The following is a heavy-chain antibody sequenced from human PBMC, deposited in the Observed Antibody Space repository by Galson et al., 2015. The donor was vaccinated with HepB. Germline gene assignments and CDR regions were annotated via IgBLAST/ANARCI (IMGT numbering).Heavy chain of an antibody. CDR3: ARDSLGVGDILTGYYPN. CDR2: INEDGSEK. J-gene: IGHJ4*02. CDR1: GFTFSNYW. D-gene: IGHD3-9*01. Sequence: SLRLSCAVSGFTFSNYWMSWVRQAPGKGLVWVANINEDGSEKYYVDSVKGRFTISRDNAKNSLYLQMNSLRAEDTAVYYCARDSLGVGDILTGYYPNWGQGTLVTVSS. V-gene: IGHV3-7*03.